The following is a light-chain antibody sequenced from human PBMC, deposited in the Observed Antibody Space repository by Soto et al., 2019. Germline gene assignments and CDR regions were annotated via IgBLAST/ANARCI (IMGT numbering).Light chain of an antibody. CDR1: SSNIGGNS. J-gene: IGLJ1*01. Sequence: QSVLTQPPSVSAAPGQKVTISCSGSSSNIGGNSVSWYQQLPGTAHKLLIYDDNKRPSGIPDRFSGSKSGTSATLGITGFQTGDEADYYCGYWDRRPSAYVFRNGTKVTVL. CDR3: GYWDRRPSAYV. CDR2: DDN. V-gene: IGLV1-51*01.